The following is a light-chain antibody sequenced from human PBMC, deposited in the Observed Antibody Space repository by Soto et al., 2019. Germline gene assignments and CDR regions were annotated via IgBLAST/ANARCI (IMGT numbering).Light chain of an antibody. Sequence: EIVLTQSPGTLSLSPGERATLSCRASQSVSNNFLAWYQQKPGQAPRLFIYGASSRATGIPDRFSGSGSGTDFTLTIDRLEAEDFAVYYFHQYGSSPLTFGGGTKVEIK. J-gene: IGKJ4*01. V-gene: IGKV3-20*01. CDR3: HQYGSSPLT. CDR1: QSVSNNF. CDR2: GAS.